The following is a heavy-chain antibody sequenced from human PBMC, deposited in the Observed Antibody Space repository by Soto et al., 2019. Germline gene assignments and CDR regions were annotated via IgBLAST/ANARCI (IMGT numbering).Heavy chain of an antibody. D-gene: IGHD6-19*01. V-gene: IGHV6-1*01. CDR1: GDRVSSNSAA. CDR3: ARDRSPWLLHRRTYYFDY. CDR2: TYYRSKWYN. J-gene: IGHJ4*02. Sequence: SQTLSLTCAISGDRVSSNSAAWNWIRKSPSRGLEWLGRTYYRSKWYNDYAVSVKSRITINPDTSKNQFSLQLNSVTPEDTAVYYCARDRSPWLLHRRTYYFDYWGQGTLVTVSS.